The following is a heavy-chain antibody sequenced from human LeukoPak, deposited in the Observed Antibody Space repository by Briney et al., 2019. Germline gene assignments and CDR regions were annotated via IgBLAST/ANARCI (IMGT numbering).Heavy chain of an antibody. Sequence: SETLSLTCTVSGGSISSSSYYWGWIRQPPGKGLEWIGSIYYSGSTYYNPSLKSRVTISVYTSKNQFSLKLSSVTAADTAVYYCARPYDSSGYYGYWGQGTLVTVSS. V-gene: IGHV4-39*01. CDR1: GGSISSSSYY. CDR2: IYYSGST. D-gene: IGHD3-22*01. CDR3: ARPYDSSGYYGY. J-gene: IGHJ4*02.